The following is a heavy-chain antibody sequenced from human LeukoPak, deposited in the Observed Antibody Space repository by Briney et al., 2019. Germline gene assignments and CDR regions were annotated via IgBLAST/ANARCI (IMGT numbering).Heavy chain of an antibody. CDR2: IYYSGST. Sequence: SETLSLTCTVSGGSISSSSYYWGWIRQPPGKGLEWIGSIYYSGSTYYDPSLKSRVTISVDTSKNQFSLKLSSVTAADTAVYYCARAGYDFCSGYQNWFDPWGQGTLVTVPS. D-gene: IGHD3-3*01. CDR1: GGSISSSSYY. CDR3: ARAGYDFCSGYQNWFDP. V-gene: IGHV4-39*07. J-gene: IGHJ5*02.